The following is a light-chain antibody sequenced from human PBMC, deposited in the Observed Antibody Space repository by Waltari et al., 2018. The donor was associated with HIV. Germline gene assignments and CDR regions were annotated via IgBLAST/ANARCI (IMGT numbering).Light chain of an antibody. J-gene: IGLJ2*01. V-gene: IGLV2-8*01. CDR3: ASHAGSKDV. CDR1: SSDVGAYNY. CDR2: DVT. Sequence: QSALTQPPSASGSPGQSVTISCTGTSSDVGAYNYVSWFQHHPAKAPKLMIYDVTKRALGVLYRSSGSKSGNTACLTVSGLQAEDEDDYYCASHAGSKDVFGGGTRLTVL.